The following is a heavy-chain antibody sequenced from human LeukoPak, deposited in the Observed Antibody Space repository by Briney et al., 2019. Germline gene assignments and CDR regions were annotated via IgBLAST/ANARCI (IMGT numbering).Heavy chain of an antibody. V-gene: IGHV3-21*01. D-gene: IGHD6-13*01. J-gene: IGHJ4*02. Sequence: PGRSLRLSCAASGFTFSSYGMHWVRQAPGKGLEWVSSISSSSSYIYYADSVKGRFTISRDNAKNSLYLQMNSLRAEDTAVYYCAPAGTKRQNYADYFDYWGQGTLVTVSS. CDR3: APAGTKRQNYADYFDY. CDR1: GFTFSSYG. CDR2: ISSSSSYI.